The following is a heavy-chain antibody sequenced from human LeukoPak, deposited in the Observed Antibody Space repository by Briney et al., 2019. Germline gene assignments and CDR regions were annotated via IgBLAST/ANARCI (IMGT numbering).Heavy chain of an antibody. CDR2: ISGSGGST. Sequence: GGSLRLSCAASKFTFSSYAMSWVRQAPGKGLEWVSTISGSGGSTYYADSVKGRSTISRDNSKNTLYLQMNSLRAEDTAVYYCAKDHESGYDYVWGSYRYSFAYWGQGTLVTVSS. V-gene: IGHV3-23*01. D-gene: IGHD3-16*02. J-gene: IGHJ4*02. CDR3: AKDHESGYDYVWGSYRYSFAY. CDR1: KFTFSSYA.